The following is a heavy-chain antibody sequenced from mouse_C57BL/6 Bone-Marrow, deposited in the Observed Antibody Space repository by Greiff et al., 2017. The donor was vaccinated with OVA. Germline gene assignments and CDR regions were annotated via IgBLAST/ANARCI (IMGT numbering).Heavy chain of an antibody. CDR3: AKRIYDGYYPFAY. D-gene: IGHD2-3*01. Sequence: VKLVESGPGLVAPSQSLSITCTVSGFSLTSYGVDWVRQPPGQGLEWLGVIWGGGSTNYNSALMSRLSISKDNSKSQVVLKMNSLQTDDTAMYYGAKRIYDGYYPFAYWGQGTLVTVSA. V-gene: IGHV2-9*01. CDR2: IWGGGST. J-gene: IGHJ3*01. CDR1: GFSLTSYG.